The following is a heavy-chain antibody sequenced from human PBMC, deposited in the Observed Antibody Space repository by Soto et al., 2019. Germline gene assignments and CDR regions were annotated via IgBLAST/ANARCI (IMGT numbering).Heavy chain of an antibody. Sequence: QVQLVQSGAEVKKPGASMKVSCKASGYTFTSYYMHWVRQAPGQGLEWMGVINPSGGGTSYAQKFXXRXXMTRDTSTSTVYMELSSLRSEDTAVYYCARSRLMVYDAFDIWGQGTMVTVSS. CDR3: ARSRLMVYDAFDI. J-gene: IGHJ3*02. V-gene: IGHV1-46*01. CDR1: GYTFTSYY. D-gene: IGHD2-8*01. CDR2: INPSGGGT.